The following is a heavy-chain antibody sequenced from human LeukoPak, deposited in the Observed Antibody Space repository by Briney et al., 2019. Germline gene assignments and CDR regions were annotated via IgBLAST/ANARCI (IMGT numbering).Heavy chain of an antibody. CDR3: ARDKTYYDSSGIFDY. V-gene: IGHV1-2*02. D-gene: IGHD3-22*01. CDR1: GYTFTGYY. Sequence: GASVKVSCKASGYTFTGYYMHWVRQAPGQGLEWMGWVNPNSGGTNYAQKLQGSVTMTRDTSISTPYMKLSRLRSDDTAVYYCARDKTYYDSSGIFDYWGQGTLVTVSS. J-gene: IGHJ4*02. CDR2: VNPNSGGT.